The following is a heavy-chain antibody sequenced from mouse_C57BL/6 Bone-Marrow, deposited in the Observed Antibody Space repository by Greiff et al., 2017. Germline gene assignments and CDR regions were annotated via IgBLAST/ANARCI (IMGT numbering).Heavy chain of an antibody. V-gene: IGHV1-64*01. D-gene: IGHD1-1*01. CDR1: GYTFTSYW. J-gene: IGHJ2*01. CDR3: GRGNYGNLYFDY. Sequence: VQLQQPGAELVKPGASVKLSCKASGYTFTSYWMHWVKQRPGQGLEWIGMIHPNTGSTNYNEKFKSKATLTVDKSSSTAYMQLSSLTSEDYAVYYCGRGNYGNLYFDYWGKGTTLSVSS. CDR2: IHPNTGST.